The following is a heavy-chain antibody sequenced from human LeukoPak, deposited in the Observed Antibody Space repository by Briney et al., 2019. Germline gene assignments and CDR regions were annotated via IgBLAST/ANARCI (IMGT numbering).Heavy chain of an antibody. Sequence: ASVKVSCKASGYTFTSYGISWVRQAPGQGREWVGWISAYNGNTNYAQKLQGRVTMTTDTSTSTAYMELRSLRSDDTAVYYCARDPKSGDDYYYYYGMDVWGQGTTVTVSS. CDR3: ARDPKSGDDYYYYYGMDV. D-gene: IGHD3-10*01. CDR2: ISAYNGNT. CDR1: GYTFTSYG. V-gene: IGHV1-18*01. J-gene: IGHJ6*02.